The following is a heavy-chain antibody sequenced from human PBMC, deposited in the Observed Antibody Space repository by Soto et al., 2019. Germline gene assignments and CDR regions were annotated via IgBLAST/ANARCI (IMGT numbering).Heavy chain of an antibody. CDR2: IYYSGST. D-gene: IGHD2-2*01. V-gene: IGHV4-59*01. CDR3: ARGPDIVVVPAANYYYYMDV. CDR1: GGSISSYY. J-gene: IGHJ6*03. Sequence: SETLSLTCTVSGGSISSYYWSWIRQPPGKGLEWIGYIYYSGSTNYNPSLKSRVTISVDTSKNQFSLKLSSVTAADTAVYYCARGPDIVVVPAANYYYYMDVWGKGTTVTVSS.